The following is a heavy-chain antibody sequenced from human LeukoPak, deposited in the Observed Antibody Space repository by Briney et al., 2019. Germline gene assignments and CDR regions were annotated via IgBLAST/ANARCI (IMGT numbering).Heavy chain of an antibody. CDR3: ARVGGRGIDY. Sequence: GGSLRLSCSAFGFSFNIYSMSWVRQSPGKGLEWIAYTGSMGSTIHYADSVKGRFTISRDNAKKPLYLQMDTLRGDDTAVYYCARVGGRGIDYWGQGSLVSVSS. CDR2: TGSMGSTI. CDR1: GFSFNIYS. V-gene: IGHV3-48*01. J-gene: IGHJ4*02.